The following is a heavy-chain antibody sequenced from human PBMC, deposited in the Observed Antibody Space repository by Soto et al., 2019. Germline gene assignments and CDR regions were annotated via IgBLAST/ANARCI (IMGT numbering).Heavy chain of an antibody. D-gene: IGHD3-3*01. CDR2: ISGSGGST. CDR3: AKGTPVITIFGVVSMGYFDY. CDR1: GFTFSSYA. J-gene: IGHJ4*02. V-gene: IGHV3-23*01. Sequence: PGGSLRLSCAASGFTFSSYAMSWVRQAPGKGLEWVSAISGSGGSTYYADSVKGRFTISRDNSKNTLYLQMNSLRAEDTAVYYCAKGTPVITIFGVVSMGYFDYWGQGTQVTSPQ.